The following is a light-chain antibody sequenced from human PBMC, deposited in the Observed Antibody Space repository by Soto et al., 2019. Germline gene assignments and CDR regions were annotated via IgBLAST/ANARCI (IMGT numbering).Light chain of an antibody. CDR2: AAS. CDR1: QSVSSN. V-gene: IGKV3-15*01. Sequence: EIVMTQSPATLSVSPGERATLSCRARQSVSSNLAWYQQKPGQAPRLLIYAASTRATGIPARFSGSGSGTEFTLTISSLQSEDFAVYYCHQYYNWPPYTFGQGTKVDIK. CDR3: HQYYNWPPYT. J-gene: IGKJ1*01.